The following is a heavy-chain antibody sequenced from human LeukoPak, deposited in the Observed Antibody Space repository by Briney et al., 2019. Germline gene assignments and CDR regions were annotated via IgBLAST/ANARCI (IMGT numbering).Heavy chain of an antibody. D-gene: IGHD2-2*01. CDR1: GFTFSSYS. CDR2: ISSSSSYI. Sequence: PGGSLRLSCAASGFTFSSYSMNWVRQAPGKGLEWVSSISSSSSYIYYADSVKGRFTISRDDSKNTLYLQMNSQRPEDAAVYYCAKGVYYCSSSTCPQYYYYMDVWGKGTTVTVSS. J-gene: IGHJ6*03. CDR3: AKGVYYCSSSTCPQYYYYMDV. V-gene: IGHV3-21*01.